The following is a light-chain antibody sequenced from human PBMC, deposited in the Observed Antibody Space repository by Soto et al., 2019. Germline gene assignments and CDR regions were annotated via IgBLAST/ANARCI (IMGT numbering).Light chain of an antibody. J-gene: IGKJ1*01. CDR3: QQSYSNPST. CDR1: QSISSY. V-gene: IGKV1-39*01. CDR2: AAS. Sequence: DIQMTQSPSSLSASVGDRVTITCRASQSISSYLNWYQQKPVKAPKLLIYAASSLQSGVPSRFSGSGSGTDLTLTILSLQPEDFENYDSQQSYSNPSTFGQGTNVETK.